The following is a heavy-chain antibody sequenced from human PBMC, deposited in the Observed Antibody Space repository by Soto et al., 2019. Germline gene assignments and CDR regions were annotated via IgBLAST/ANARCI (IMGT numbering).Heavy chain of an antibody. CDR3: ATQSGTTENYGMDV. CDR1: GYTFISYA. D-gene: IGHD1-1*01. CDR2: INGGNGNT. J-gene: IGHJ6*02. Sequence: ASVKVSCKASGYTFISYAMHWVRQAPGQRLEWMGWINGGNGNTKNSQRIQGRVTITGDTSASTANKEQSSLRSEDTTVFYCATQSGTTENYGMDVWGQGTTVTVSS. V-gene: IGHV1-3*01.